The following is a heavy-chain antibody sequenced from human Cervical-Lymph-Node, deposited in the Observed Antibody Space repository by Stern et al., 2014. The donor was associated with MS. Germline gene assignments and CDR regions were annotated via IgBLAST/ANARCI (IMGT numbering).Heavy chain of an antibody. Sequence: QLQLQESGPGLVKPSETLSLTCTVSGGSISSYYWSWIRQPPGKGLEWIGYIYYSGSTNYNPSLKSRVTISVDTSKNQFSLKLSSVTAADTAVYYCARTYSSGWYAGGWFDPWGQGTLVTVSS. CDR3: ARTYSSGWYAGGWFDP. CDR2: IYYSGST. CDR1: GGSISSYY. V-gene: IGHV4-59*01. J-gene: IGHJ5*02. D-gene: IGHD6-19*01.